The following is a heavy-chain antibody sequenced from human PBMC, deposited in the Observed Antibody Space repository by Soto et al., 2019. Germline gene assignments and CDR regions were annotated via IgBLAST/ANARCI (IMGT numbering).Heavy chain of an antibody. V-gene: IGHV1-69*06. D-gene: IGHD6-6*01. CDR3: AGSIAAPNYYYGMDV. Sequence: ASVKVSFKASGVTCSSYAISWLRQAPGQGLEWMGGIIPIFGTANYAQKFQGRVTITADKSTSTAYMELSSLRSEDTAVYYCAGSIAAPNYYYGMDVWGQGTTVTVSS. CDR2: IIPIFGTA. J-gene: IGHJ6*02. CDR1: GVTCSSYA.